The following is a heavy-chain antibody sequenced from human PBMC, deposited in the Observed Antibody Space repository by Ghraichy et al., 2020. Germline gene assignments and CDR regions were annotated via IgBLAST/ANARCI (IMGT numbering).Heavy chain of an antibody. CDR3: ARDVIGGSWYEEYRYYGMDV. CDR2: TYYRSKWYN. CDR1: GDSVSSNSAA. Sequence: SQTLSLTCAISGDSVSSNSAAWNWIRQSPSRGLEWLGRTYYRSKWYNDYAVSVKSRITINPDTSKNQFSLQLNSVTPEDTAVYYCARDVIGGSWYEEYRYYGMDVWGQGTTVTVSS. J-gene: IGHJ6*02. V-gene: IGHV6-1*01. D-gene: IGHD6-13*01.